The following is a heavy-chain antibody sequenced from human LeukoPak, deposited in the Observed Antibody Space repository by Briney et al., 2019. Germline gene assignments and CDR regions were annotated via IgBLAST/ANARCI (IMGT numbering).Heavy chain of an antibody. J-gene: IGHJ3*02. D-gene: IGHD2-21*02. V-gene: IGHV3-69-1*01. CDR3: ARDLGYCGGDCSIAGNAFDI. CDR1: GFTFSDYY. Sequence: GGSLRLSCAASGFTFSDYYMNWVRQAPGKGLEWVSSIGGSSSNIYYADSVKGRFTISRDNAKNSLYLQMNSLRAEDTAVYYCARDLGYCGGDCSIAGNAFDIWGQGTMVTVSS. CDR2: IGGSSSNI.